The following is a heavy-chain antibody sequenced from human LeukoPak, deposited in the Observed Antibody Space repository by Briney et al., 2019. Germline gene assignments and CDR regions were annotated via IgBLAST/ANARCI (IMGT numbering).Heavy chain of an antibody. Sequence: PGGSLRLSCAASGFSLSSFNMTWVRQAPGKGPEWISYITILSTTISYSDSVKGRFTISRDNAKNSLYLQMNSLRAEDTAVYYCVRDHFYAFDYWGQGTLVAVSS. J-gene: IGHJ4*02. D-gene: IGHD2/OR15-2a*01. CDR3: VRDHFYAFDY. CDR2: ITILSTTI. V-gene: IGHV3-48*04. CDR1: GFSLSSFN.